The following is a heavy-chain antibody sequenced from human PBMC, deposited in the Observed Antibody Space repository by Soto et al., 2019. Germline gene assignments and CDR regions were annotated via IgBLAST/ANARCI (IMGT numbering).Heavy chain of an antibody. J-gene: IGHJ3*02. CDR3: ETAKSGAIGDAFDI. CDR2: ISAYNGNT. CDR1: GYTFTSYG. Sequence: DSVKFSCQASGYTFTSYGISWVRQAPGQGLEWMGWISAYNGNTNYAHKLQGRVTMTTDTSTSTAYMELRSLRSDDTAVYYCETAKSGAIGDAFDIWGQGTMVTVSS. V-gene: IGHV1-18*01. D-gene: IGHD2-15*01.